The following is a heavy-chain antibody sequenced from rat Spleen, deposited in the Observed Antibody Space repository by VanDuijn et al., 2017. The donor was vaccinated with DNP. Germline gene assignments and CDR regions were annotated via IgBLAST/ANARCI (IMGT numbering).Heavy chain of an antibody. D-gene: IGHD4-3*01. CDR2: ISYDGGNT. CDR1: GFTFSDYY. CDR3: TRGGTYYFDY. J-gene: IGHJ2*01. V-gene: IGHV5-20*01. Sequence: EVQLVESGGGSVQPGRSMKLSCAASGFTFSDYYMAWVRQAPTKGLEWVAYISYDGGNTYYGDSVRGRFTVSRENAKSTLYLQMDSLRSEDTATYYCTRGGTYYFDYWGQGVLVTVSS.